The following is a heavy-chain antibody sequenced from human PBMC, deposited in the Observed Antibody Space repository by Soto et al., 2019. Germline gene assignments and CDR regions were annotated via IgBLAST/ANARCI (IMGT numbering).Heavy chain of an antibody. Sequence: GASVKVSCKASGGTFSSYAISWVRQAPGQGLEWMGGIIPIFGTANYAQKFQGRVTITADESTSTAYMELSSLRSEDTAVYYCARDGYCSSISCSEYSDYGMDAWGDGTTVTV. CDR1: GGTFSSYA. CDR3: ARDGYCSSISCSEYSDYGMDA. J-gene: IGHJ6*02. V-gene: IGHV1-69*13. CDR2: IIPIFGTA. D-gene: IGHD2-2*03.